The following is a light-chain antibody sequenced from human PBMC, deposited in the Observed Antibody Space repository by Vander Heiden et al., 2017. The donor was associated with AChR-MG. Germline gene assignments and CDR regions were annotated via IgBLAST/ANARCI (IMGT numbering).Light chain of an antibody. V-gene: IGKV1-12*01. CDR3: QQSNNFPPV. CDR2: SAS. J-gene: IGKJ3*01. CDR1: QAISSF. Sequence: DIQVTQSPSSVSASVGDRVTITCRTNQAISSFLAWYQHKPGKAPKLLIYSASILLSGVPSRFSGSGSGREFTLTISSLQPEDFATYYCQQSNNFPPVFGHGTKVDVK.